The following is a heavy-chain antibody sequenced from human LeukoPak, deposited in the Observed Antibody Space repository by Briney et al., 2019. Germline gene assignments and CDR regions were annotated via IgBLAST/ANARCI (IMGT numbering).Heavy chain of an antibody. CDR3: ARDPSSVTLYFFDF. J-gene: IGHJ4*02. D-gene: IGHD4-11*01. CDR1: GYTFRGNY. CDR2: IDANNGDT. Sequence: ASVKVSCKASGYTFRGNYIHWLRQAPGQGLEWMGWIDANNGDTKSAQKFQGRVTMSRDTSISTAYMDLSSLSPDDAAVYYCARDPSSVTLYFFDFWGQGTLVTVSS. V-gene: IGHV1-2*02.